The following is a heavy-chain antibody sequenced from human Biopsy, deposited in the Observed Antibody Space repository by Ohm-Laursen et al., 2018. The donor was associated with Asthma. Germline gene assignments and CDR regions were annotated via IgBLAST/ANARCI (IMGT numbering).Heavy chain of an antibody. J-gene: IGHJ3*02. Sequence: SLRLSCAASGFTFSSYGMHWVRQAPGKGLEWVAVISYDGSNKCYADSVKGRFTISRDNSKNTLYLQMNSLRAEDTAVYYCAKESGSNYAFDIWGQGTMVTVSS. V-gene: IGHV3-30*18. CDR3: AKESGSNYAFDI. D-gene: IGHD1-1*01. CDR2: ISYDGSNK. CDR1: GFTFSSYG.